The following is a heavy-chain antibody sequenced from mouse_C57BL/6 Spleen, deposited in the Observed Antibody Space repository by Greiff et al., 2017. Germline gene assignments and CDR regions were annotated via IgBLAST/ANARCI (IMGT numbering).Heavy chain of an antibody. J-gene: IGHJ4*01. CDR2: IDPSDSET. Sequence: QVQLQQPGAELVRPGSSVKLSCKASGYTFTSYWMHWVKQRPIQGLEWIGNIDPSDSETHYNQKFKDKATLTADKSSSTAYMQLSSLTSEDSAVYYYARQKLGRDDMDYWGQGTSVTVSS. CDR3: ARQKLGRDDMDY. V-gene: IGHV1-52*01. D-gene: IGHD4-1*01. CDR1: GYTFTSYW.